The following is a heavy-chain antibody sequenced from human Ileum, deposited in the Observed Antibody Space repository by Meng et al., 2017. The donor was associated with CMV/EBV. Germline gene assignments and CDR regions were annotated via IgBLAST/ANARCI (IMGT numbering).Heavy chain of an antibody. V-gene: IGHV4-59*01. CDR2: IYYNGGT. J-gene: IGHJ2*01. CDR1: GGSIGTYY. CDR3: ARHPTWENFYYFDV. Sequence: HLKACGPGLVNLSWPSSLTCTYPGGSIGTYYWSWTRQPPGKGLEWIGYIYYNGGTNYNPSLRSRVTMSIDTSRNQFSLNLTSVTAADTAVYYCARHPTWENFYYFDVWGRGTLVTVSS. D-gene: IGHD2/OR15-2a*01.